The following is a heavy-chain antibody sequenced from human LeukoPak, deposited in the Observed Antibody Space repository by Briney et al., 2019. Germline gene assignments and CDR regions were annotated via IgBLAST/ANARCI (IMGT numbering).Heavy chain of an antibody. CDR3: ARVVSGYDFWSGYQGSYFDY. Sequence: SETLSLTCTVSGGSISSYYWSWIRQPPGKGLEWIGYIHYSGSTNYNPSLKSRVTISVDTSKNQFSLKLSSVTAADTAVYYCARVVSGYDFWSGYQGSYFDYWGQGTLVTVSS. D-gene: IGHD3-3*01. CDR2: IHYSGST. CDR1: GGSISSYY. V-gene: IGHV4-59*01. J-gene: IGHJ4*02.